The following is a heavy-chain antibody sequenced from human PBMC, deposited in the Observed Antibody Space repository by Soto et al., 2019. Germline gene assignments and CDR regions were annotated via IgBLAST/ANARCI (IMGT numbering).Heavy chain of an antibody. CDR2: IYYSGST. J-gene: IGHJ3*02. Sequence: ETLSLTCTVSGGSISSYYWSWIRQPPGKGLEWIGYIYYSGSTNYNPSLKSRVTISVDTSKNQFSLKLSSVTAADTAVYYCARVAPAGAFDIWGQGTMVTVSS. CDR1: GGSISSYY. CDR3: ARVAPAGAFDI. V-gene: IGHV4-59*01.